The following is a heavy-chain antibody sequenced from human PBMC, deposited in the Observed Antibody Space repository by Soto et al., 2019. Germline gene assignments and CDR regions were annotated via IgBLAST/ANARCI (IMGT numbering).Heavy chain of an antibody. CDR1: GFTFDDYA. V-gene: IGHV3-9*01. CDR3: EKDMSIAGPPGDFDI. D-gene: IGHD6-6*01. J-gene: IGHJ3*02. Sequence: PRLSCAASGFTFDDYAMHWVRQAPGQGLEWVSGSSWNSGSIGYADSVKGRFTISRENAKNALYRQMNSLRAEDTALYYCEKDMSIAGPPGDFDIWGQGTMVTVS. CDR2: SSWNSGSI.